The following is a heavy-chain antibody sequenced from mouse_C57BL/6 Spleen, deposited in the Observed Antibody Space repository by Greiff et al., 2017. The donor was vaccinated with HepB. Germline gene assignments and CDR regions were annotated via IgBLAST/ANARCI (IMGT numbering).Heavy chain of an antibody. Sequence: QVQLQQSGAELVRPGTSVKVSCKASGYAFTNYLIEWVKQRPGQGLAWIGVINPGSGGTNYNEKFKGKATLTAVKFSSTAYMQLSSLTSEYSAVLFSARGWDWFDYWGQGTTLTVSS. J-gene: IGHJ2*01. CDR1: GYAFTNYL. CDR2: INPGSGGT. V-gene: IGHV1-54*01. D-gene: IGHD4-1*01. CDR3: ARGWDWFDY.